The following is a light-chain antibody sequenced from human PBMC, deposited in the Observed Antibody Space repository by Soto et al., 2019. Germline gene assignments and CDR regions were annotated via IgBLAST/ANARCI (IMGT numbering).Light chain of an antibody. V-gene: IGKV3-11*01. Sequence: EIVLTQSPATLSLSPGERATLSCRASQSVSSYLAWYQQKPGQAPRLLIYDASNRATGIPARFSGSGSGTDFTLTISSLEPEDFAIYYCQQLSNWLTFGGGTKVELK. CDR2: DAS. J-gene: IGKJ4*01. CDR3: QQLSNWLT. CDR1: QSVSSY.